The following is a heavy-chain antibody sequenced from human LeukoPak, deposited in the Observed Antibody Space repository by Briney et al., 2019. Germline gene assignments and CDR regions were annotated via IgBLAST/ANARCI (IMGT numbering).Heavy chain of an antibody. V-gene: IGHV3-7*01. CDR2: INEDGRET. Sequence: GGSLRLSCAVSGFTFSNSWMTWVRQAPGKGLEWVANINEDGRETYYVDSVRGRFTISRDNAANSLFLQMDWLRVEDTSVYYCARGRGIPDYWGQGTLVYVSS. CDR1: GFTFSNSW. CDR3: ARGRGIPDY. J-gene: IGHJ4*02. D-gene: IGHD1-14*01.